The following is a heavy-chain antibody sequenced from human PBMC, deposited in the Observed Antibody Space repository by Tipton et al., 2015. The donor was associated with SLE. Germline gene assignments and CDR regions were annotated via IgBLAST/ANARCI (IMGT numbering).Heavy chain of an antibody. V-gene: IGHV4-34*01. D-gene: IGHD7-27*01. CDR3: ASTNWGFDY. J-gene: IGHJ4*02. CDR2: INHSGST. CDR1: GGSFSGYY. Sequence: TLSLTCAVYGGSFSGYYWCWIRQPPGKGLEWIGEINHSGSTNYNPSLKSRVTISVDTSKNQFSLKLSSVTAADTAVYYCASTNWGFDYWGQGTLVTVSS.